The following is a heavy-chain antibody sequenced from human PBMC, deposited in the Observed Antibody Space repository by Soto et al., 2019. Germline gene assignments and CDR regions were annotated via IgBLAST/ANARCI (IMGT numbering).Heavy chain of an antibody. Sequence: ASVKVSCKASGYTFTSYGISWVRRAPGQELEWIGWISAYNGNTNYAQKIQCRVTINTDTSTSTAYMELRSLRSDYTAVYYCARIFIPDYDFWSGYLDVWGQGTTVTV. D-gene: IGHD3-3*01. V-gene: IGHV1-18*01. CDR2: ISAYNGNT. J-gene: IGHJ6*02. CDR3: ARIFIPDYDFWSGYLDV. CDR1: GYTFTSYG.